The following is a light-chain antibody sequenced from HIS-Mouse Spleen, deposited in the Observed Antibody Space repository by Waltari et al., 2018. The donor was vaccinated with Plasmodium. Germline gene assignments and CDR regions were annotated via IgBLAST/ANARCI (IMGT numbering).Light chain of an antibody. CDR3: SSYTSSSTA. V-gene: IGLV2-14*03. CDR2: DVS. J-gene: IGLJ1*01. CDR1: SMDVGGYTY. Sequence: QSAMTQPASVSGSPGQSITISCTRTSMDVGGYTYVSWYQQHPGKAPKLMSSDVSNRPSVVSNRFSGSKSGNTASLTISGLQAEDEADYYCSSYTSSSTAFGTGTKVTVL.